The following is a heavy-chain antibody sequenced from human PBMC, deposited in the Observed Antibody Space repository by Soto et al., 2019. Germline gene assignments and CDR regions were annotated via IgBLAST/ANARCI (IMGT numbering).Heavy chain of an antibody. J-gene: IGHJ5*02. CDR1: GGPISSGGYY. CDR2: IYYSGST. D-gene: IGHD2-15*01. Sequence: PSETLSLTCTVSGGPISSGGYYWSWIRQHPGKGLEWIGYIYYSGSTHYNPSLRSRVTISLDTSKNQFSLKLSSVTAADTAVYYCARARISSQNIVTDPWGQGTLVTVSS. V-gene: IGHV4-31*03. CDR3: ARARISSQNIVTDP.